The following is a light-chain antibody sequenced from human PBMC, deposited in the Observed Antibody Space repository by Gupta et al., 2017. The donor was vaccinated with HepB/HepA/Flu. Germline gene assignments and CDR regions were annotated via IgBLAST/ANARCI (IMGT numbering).Light chain of an antibody. CDR3: QQDDSWVT. CDR1: EGIGRK. J-gene: IGKJ4*01. CDR2: DSS. Sequence: EILMTQSPSTLSVSPVERATLSCRASEGIGRKLAWYQQKPGQTPRLLMYDSSTRVIGILARFSGSGSGIEFTLTSSGLQSEDFAVYYCQQDDSWVTFGGGTKGE. V-gene: IGKV3-15*01.